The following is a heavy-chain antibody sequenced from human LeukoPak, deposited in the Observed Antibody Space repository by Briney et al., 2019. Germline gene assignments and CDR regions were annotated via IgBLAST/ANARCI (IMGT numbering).Heavy chain of an antibody. V-gene: IGHV4-31*03. J-gene: IGHJ6*02. CDR2: IYYSGST. Sequence: SETLSLTCTVSGGSISSGGYYWSWIRQHPGKGLEWIGYIYYSGSTYYNPSLKSRVTISVDTSKNQFSLKLSSVTAADTAVYYCARQQSFYYYYYGMDVWGQGTTVTVSS. CDR1: GGSISSGGYY. D-gene: IGHD3-16*02. CDR3: ARQQSFYYYYYGMDV.